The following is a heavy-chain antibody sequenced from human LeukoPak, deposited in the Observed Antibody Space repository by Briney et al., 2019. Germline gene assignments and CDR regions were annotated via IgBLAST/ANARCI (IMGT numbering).Heavy chain of an antibody. V-gene: IGHV4-59*08. CDR3: ARLMYYDFWSGYPGNWFDP. J-gene: IGHJ5*02. D-gene: IGHD3-3*01. CDR1: GGSISSYY. Sequence: SETLSLTCTVSGGSISSYYWSWIRQPPGKGLEWIGYIYYSGSTNYNPSLKSRVTISVDTSKNQFSLKLSSVTAADTAVYYCARLMYYDFWSGYPGNWFDPWGQGTLVTVSS. CDR2: IYYSGST.